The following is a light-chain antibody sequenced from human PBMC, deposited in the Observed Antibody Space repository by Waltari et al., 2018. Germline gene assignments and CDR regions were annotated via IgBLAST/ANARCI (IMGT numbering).Light chain of an antibody. J-gene: IGKJ1*01. CDR2: AVS. V-gene: IGKV2-29*02. CDR1: QTLLHSDGQTY. CDR3: MQGLHLPRT. Sequence: DVVMTQTPLSLSVTPGQPASISCKSSQTLLHSDGQTYLYWFLQKPGLSPQLLIYAVSSRLSGVATKCSGSGSGTDFTLKISRVEAEDVGIYYCMQGLHLPRTFGQGTKVEMK.